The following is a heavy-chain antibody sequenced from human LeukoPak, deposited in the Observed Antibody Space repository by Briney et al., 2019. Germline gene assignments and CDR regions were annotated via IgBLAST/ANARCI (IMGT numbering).Heavy chain of an antibody. D-gene: IGHD3-22*01. V-gene: IGHV4-31*03. Sequence: SQTLSLTCTVSGGSISSGGYYWSCIRQHPGKGLEWIGYIYYSGSTYYNPSLKSRVTISVDTSKNQFSLKLSSVTAADTAVYYCAAYYYDSSGYYYNDYYYGMDVWGQGTTVTVSS. CDR3: AAYYYDSSGYYYNDYYYGMDV. CDR2: IYYSGST. J-gene: IGHJ6*02. CDR1: GGSISSGGYY.